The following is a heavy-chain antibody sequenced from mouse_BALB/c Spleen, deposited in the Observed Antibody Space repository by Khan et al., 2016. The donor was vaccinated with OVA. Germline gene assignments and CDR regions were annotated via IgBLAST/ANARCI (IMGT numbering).Heavy chain of an antibody. Sequence: VQLKESGPGLVKPSQSLSLTCTVTGYSITSDYAWNWIRQFPGNKLEWMGYISYSGRTSYNPSLKSRISITRDTSKNQFYLQLNSVTPEDTATYYCARSVTITTAVATDFDYWGQGTTLTVSS. V-gene: IGHV3-2*02. CDR1: GYSITSDYA. J-gene: IGHJ2*01. CDR3: ARSVTITTAVATDFDY. D-gene: IGHD1-1*01. CDR2: ISYSGRT.